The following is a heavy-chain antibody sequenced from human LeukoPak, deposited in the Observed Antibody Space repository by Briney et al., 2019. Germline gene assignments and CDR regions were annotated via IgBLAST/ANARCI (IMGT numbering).Heavy chain of an antibody. J-gene: IGHJ4*02. Sequence: SETLSLTCTVSGGSISSSSYYWGWIRQPPGKGLEWIGSIYYSGSTYYSPSLKSRLTISVDTSKNQFSLKLSSVTAADTAVYYCARLRYCSSASCYNFDYWGQGTLVTVSS. V-gene: IGHV4-39*01. CDR2: IYYSGST. CDR1: GGSISSSSYY. D-gene: IGHD2-2*01. CDR3: ARLRYCSSASCYNFDY.